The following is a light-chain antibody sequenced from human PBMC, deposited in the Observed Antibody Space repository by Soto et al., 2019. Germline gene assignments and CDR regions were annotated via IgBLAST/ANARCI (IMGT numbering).Light chain of an antibody. J-gene: IGKJ1*01. Sequence: AIRMTQSPSSFSASTGDRVTITCRASQGISSYLAWYQQKPGKAPKLLIYAASTLQSGVPSRFSGSGSGTDFTLTISCLQSEDFATYYCQQYYSCPWTFGQGTKVDIK. CDR3: QQYYSCPWT. CDR1: QGISSY. CDR2: AAS. V-gene: IGKV1-8*01.